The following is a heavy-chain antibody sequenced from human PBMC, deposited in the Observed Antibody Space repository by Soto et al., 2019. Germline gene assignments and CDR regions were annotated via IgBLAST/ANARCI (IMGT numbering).Heavy chain of an antibody. CDR1: GGSISSGGYY. CDR3: ARRRRPRAAGNGHWFDP. CDR2: IYYSGST. J-gene: IGHJ5*02. V-gene: IGHV4-31*03. Sequence: QVQLQESGPGLVKPSQTLSLTCTVSGGSISSGGYYWSWIRQHPGKGLEWIGYIYYSGSTNYNPSLKSRVTISVATSKNQFSLKLSSVTAADTAVYYCARRRRPRAAGNGHWFDPWGQGTLVTVSS. D-gene: IGHD6-13*01.